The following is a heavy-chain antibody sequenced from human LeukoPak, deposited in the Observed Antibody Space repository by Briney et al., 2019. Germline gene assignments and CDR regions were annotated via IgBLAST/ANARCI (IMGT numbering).Heavy chain of an antibody. CDR2: IYYSGST. CDR1: GYSISSGYY. J-gene: IGHJ5*02. V-gene: IGHV4-38-2*02. Sequence: SETLSLTCTVSGYSISSGYYWGWIRQPPGQGLEWIGSIYYSGSTHYNPSLKSRVTISVDTSKNQFSLKLSSVTAADTAVYYCAREGSRFLLYNWFDPWGQGTLVTVSS. CDR3: AREGSRFLLYNWFDP. D-gene: IGHD3-16*01.